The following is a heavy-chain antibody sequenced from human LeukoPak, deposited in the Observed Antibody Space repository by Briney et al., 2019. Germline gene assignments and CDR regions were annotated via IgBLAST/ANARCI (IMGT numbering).Heavy chain of an antibody. CDR3: ARWPGPRWFGAYYFDY. J-gene: IGHJ4*02. CDR2: ISAYNGNT. D-gene: IGHD3-10*01. V-gene: IGHV1-18*01. CDR1: GYTFTSYG. Sequence: ASVKVSCKASGYTFTSYGISWVRQAPGQGLEWMGWISAYNGNTNYAQKLQGRVTMTTDTSTSTAYMELRSLRSDDTAVYYCARWPGPRWFGAYYFDYWGQGTLVTVSS.